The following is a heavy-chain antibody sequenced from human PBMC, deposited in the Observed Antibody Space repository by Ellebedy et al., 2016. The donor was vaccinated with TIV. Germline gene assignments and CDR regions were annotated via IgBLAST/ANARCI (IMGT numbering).Heavy chain of an antibody. D-gene: IGHD1-26*01. CDR2: ITKSGDNK. V-gene: IGHV3-23*01. J-gene: IGHJ4*02. Sequence: GGSLRLSXAASGFTFGSYTMNWLRQAPGKRPEWVSSITKSGDNKYYADSVKGRFTISRDNSKNTLYLQMNSLRDEDTAVYYCVRVSRSGNYPGWGQGTLVTVSS. CDR3: VRVSRSGNYPG. CDR1: GFTFGSYT.